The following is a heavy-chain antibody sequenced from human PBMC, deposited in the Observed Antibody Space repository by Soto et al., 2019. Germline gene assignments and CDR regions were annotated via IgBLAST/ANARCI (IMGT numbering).Heavy chain of an antibody. D-gene: IGHD6-19*01. Sequence: SETLSLTCTESGGSISSYYWSWIRQPPGKGLEWIGYIYYSGSTNYNPSLKSRVTISVDTSKNQFSLKLSSVTAAYTAVYYCAREALAVAGNYFDYWGQGTLVAVSS. CDR2: IYYSGST. J-gene: IGHJ4*02. V-gene: IGHV4-59*12. CDR3: AREALAVAGNYFDY. CDR1: GGSISSYY.